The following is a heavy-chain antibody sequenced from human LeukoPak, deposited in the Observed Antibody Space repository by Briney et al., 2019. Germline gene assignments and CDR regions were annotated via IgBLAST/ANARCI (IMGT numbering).Heavy chain of an antibody. D-gene: IGHD4-17*01. Sequence: GGSLRLSCAASGFTFDNYAMHWVRQAPGKGLEWVTIISHDGNNKYNADSVKGRFTISRDNSKNTLYLQMNSLRAEDTAVYYCANSYGDYVTSYFDYWGQGTLVTVSS. CDR1: GFTFDNYA. V-gene: IGHV3-30-3*01. CDR2: ISHDGNNK. J-gene: IGHJ4*02. CDR3: ANSYGDYVTSYFDY.